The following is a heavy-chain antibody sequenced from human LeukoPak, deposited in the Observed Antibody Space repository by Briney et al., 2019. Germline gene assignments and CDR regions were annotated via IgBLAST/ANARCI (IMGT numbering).Heavy chain of an antibody. V-gene: IGHV3-7*03. D-gene: IGHD6-19*01. Sequence: GGSLRLSCAASGFTFSSYWMSWVRQAPGKGLEWVANIKQDGSEKYYVDSVKGRFTISRDNAKNSLYLQMNSLRAEDTAVYYCAKGSLWLVQGNWFDPWGQGTLVTVSS. CDR2: IKQDGSEK. CDR1: GFTFSSYW. CDR3: AKGSLWLVQGNWFDP. J-gene: IGHJ5*02.